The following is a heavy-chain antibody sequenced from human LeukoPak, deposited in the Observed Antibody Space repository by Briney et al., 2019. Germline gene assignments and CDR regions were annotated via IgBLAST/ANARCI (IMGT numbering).Heavy chain of an antibody. CDR2: IYYSGST. CDR1: GGSISSYY. CDR3: ARATHGGSLNYYYYGMDV. D-gene: IGHD2-8*01. Sequence: SETLSLTCTVSGGSISSYYWSWIRQPPGKGLEWIGYIYYSGSTNYNPSLKSRVTISVDTSKNQFSLKLSSETAADTAVYYCARATHGGSLNYYYYGMDVWGQGTTVTVSS. J-gene: IGHJ6*02. V-gene: IGHV4-59*01.